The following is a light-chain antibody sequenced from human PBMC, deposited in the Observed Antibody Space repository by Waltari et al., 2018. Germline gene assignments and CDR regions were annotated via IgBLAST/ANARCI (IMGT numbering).Light chain of an antibody. Sequence: SYVLTQPPSVSAAPGKTARSPWGGDNRGDKKVHWYQQKSGQAPILVVYDDRPRPSGIPDRFSGSNSGNPAPLPVRRVDAGDEADYYCQVWDDNTDHAVFGTGTKVTVL. J-gene: IGLJ1*01. V-gene: IGLV3-21*03. CDR1: NRGDKK. CDR2: DDR. CDR3: QVWDDNTDHAV.